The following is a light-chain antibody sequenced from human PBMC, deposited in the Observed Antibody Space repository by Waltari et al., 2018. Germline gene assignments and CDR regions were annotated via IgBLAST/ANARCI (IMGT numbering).Light chain of an antibody. J-gene: IGLJ3*02. V-gene: IGLV1-47*01. CDR3: ATWDDSLMQGV. Sequence: YPQRPGTAPKLLIYMNNPRPSGVPDRFSGSKSGTSASLAISGLRSEDEADYYCATWDDSLMQGVFGGGTKLTVL. CDR2: MNN.